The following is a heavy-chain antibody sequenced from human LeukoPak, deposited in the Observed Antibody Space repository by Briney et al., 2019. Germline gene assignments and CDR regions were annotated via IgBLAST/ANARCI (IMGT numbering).Heavy chain of an antibody. CDR3: ARRAYSSGIYYMDV. CDR1: GFTFSSYG. CDR2: ISYDGSNK. D-gene: IGHD6-19*01. V-gene: IGHV3-30*03. J-gene: IGHJ6*03. Sequence: PGGSLRLSCAASGFTFSSYGMHWVRQAPGKGLEWVAVISYDGSNKYYADSVKGRFTISRDNSKNTLYLQMNSLRAEDTAVYYCARRAYSSGIYYMDVWGKGTTVTVSS.